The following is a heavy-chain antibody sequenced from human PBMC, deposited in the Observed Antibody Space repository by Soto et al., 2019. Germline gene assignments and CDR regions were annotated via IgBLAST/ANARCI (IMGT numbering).Heavy chain of an antibody. Sequence: QVQLVQSGAEVKKPGSSVKVSCKASGGTFSSYTISWVRQAPGQGLEWMGRIIPILGIANYAQKFQGRVTITADKSTSTAYMELSSLRSEDTAVYCCARTVPSAYYDGMDVWGQGTTVTVSS. V-gene: IGHV1-69*02. D-gene: IGHD4-17*01. CDR3: ARTVPSAYYDGMDV. CDR2: IIPILGIA. J-gene: IGHJ6*02. CDR1: GGTFSSYT.